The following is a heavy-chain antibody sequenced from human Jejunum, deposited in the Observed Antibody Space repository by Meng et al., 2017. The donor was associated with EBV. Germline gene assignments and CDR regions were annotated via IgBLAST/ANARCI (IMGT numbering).Heavy chain of an antibody. D-gene: IGHD3-22*01. CDR1: GGSVSSRSYY. V-gene: IGHV4-61*01. J-gene: IGHJ4*02. Sequence: QVPLVGGGLGYVKPSGTLSTTCAVSGGSVSSRSYYWSWIRQPPGKGLEWIGFVSDYGSTRYNSSLKSRITISADTSKNQFSLKLTSVTPADTAIYYCARDFSSGYFAYWGQGTLVTVSS. CDR2: VSDYGST. CDR3: ARDFSSGYFAY.